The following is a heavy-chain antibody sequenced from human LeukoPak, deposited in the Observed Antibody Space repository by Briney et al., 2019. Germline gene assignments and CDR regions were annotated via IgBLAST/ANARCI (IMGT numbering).Heavy chain of an antibody. V-gene: IGHV1-69*05. CDR1: GGTFSSYA. CDR2: IIPIFGTA. J-gene: IGHJ4*02. Sequence: ASVKVSCKASGGTFSSYAISWVRQAPGRGLEWMGGIIPIFGTANYAQKFQGRVTITTDESTSTAYMELSSLRSEDTAVYYCARAQSLGITIFGVVTPHPFDYWAQGTLVTVSS. CDR3: ARAQSLGITIFGVVTPHPFDY. D-gene: IGHD3-3*01.